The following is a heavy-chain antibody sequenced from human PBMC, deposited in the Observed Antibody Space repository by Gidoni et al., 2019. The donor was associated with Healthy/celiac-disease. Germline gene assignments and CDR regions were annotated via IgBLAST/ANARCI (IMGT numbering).Heavy chain of an antibody. CDR1: GCSISSSSYY. D-gene: IGHD6-6*01. V-gene: IGHV4-39*01. CDR3: ARHLPVSSSSPYYFDY. J-gene: IGHJ4*02. Sequence: QLQLQESGPGLVKPSETLSLTCTVSGCSISSSSYYWGWIRQPPGKGLEWIGSIYYRGSTYYNPSHKSRVTISVDTSKNQLSLKLSSVTAADTAVYYCARHLPVSSSSPYYFDYWGQGNLVTVSS. CDR2: IYYRGST.